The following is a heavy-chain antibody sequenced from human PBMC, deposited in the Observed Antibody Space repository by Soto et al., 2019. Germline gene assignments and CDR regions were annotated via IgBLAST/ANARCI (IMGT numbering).Heavy chain of an antibody. CDR2: IKDDGSSI. J-gene: IGHJ4*02. V-gene: IGHV3-74*01. CDR3: AKDTRSGSSAYFDY. D-gene: IGHD1-26*01. CDR1: GFTFSTYW. Sequence: HPGGSLRLSCAASGFTFSTYWMHWVRQVPGKGLVWVSRIKDDGSSINYADSVKGRFTISRDNSKNTLYLQMNSLRAEDTAVYYCAKDTRSGSSAYFDYWGQGTLVTVSS.